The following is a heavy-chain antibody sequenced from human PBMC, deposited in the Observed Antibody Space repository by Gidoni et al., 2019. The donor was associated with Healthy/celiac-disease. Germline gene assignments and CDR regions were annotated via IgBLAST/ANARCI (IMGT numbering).Heavy chain of an antibody. CDR3: ARIGGSSWFDY. Sequence: QVPVKESGPLLLKPTETLTLTCTVSGFPLSNARMGVRWIRQPPGKALEWLAHIFSNDEKSYSTSLKSRLTISKDTSKSQVVLTMTNMDPVDTATYYCARIGGSSWFDYWGQGTLVTVSS. D-gene: IGHD6-13*01. CDR2: IFSNDEK. J-gene: IGHJ4*02. CDR1: GFPLSNARMG. V-gene: IGHV2-26*01.